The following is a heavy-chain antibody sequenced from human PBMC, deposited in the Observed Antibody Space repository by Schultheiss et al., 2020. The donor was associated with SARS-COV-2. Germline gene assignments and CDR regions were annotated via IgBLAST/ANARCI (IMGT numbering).Heavy chain of an antibody. D-gene: IGHD6-13*01. V-gene: IGHV3-30*07. CDR3: ARDLGIAAAGRGNWFDP. J-gene: IGHJ5*02. CDR2: IWYDGSNK. Sequence: GGSLRLSCAASGFTFSSYAMHWVRQAPGKGLEWVAVIWYDGSNKYYADSVKGRFTISRDNSKNTLYLQMNSLRAEDTAVYYCARDLGIAAAGRGNWFDPWGQGTLVTVS. CDR1: GFTFSSYA.